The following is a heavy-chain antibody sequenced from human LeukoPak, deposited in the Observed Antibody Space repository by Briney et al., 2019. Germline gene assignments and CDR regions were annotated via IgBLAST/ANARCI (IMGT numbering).Heavy chain of an antibody. D-gene: IGHD3-10*01. V-gene: IGHV4-4*02. J-gene: IGHJ4*02. CDR2: IYHSGST. Sequence: PGGSLRLSCAASGFTFSSYEMNWVRQPPGKGLEWIGEIYHSGSTNYNPSLKSRVTISVDKSKNQFSLKLSSVTAADTAVYYCARSGITMVRGVYIAPFDYWGQGTLVTVSS. CDR3: ARSGITMVRGVYIAPFDY. CDR1: GFTFSSYEM.